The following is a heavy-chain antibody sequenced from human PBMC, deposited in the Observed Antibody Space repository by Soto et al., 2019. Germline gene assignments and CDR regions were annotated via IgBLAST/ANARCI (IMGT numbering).Heavy chain of an antibody. J-gene: IGHJ4*02. CDR3: ASLSGPRVAGNDY. Sequence: PGGSLRLSCAASGFTFSSYAMHWVRQAPGKGLEWVAVISYDGSNKYYADSVKGRFTISRDNSKNTLYLQMNSLRAEDTAVYYCASLSGPRVAGNDYWGQGTLVTVSS. CDR2: ISYDGSNK. CDR1: GFTFSSYA. D-gene: IGHD6-19*01. V-gene: IGHV3-30-3*01.